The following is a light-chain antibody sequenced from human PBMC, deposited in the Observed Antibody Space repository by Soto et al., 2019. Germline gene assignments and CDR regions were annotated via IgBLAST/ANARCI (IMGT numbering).Light chain of an antibody. CDR3: QPYTRYSYS. CDR1: QSISSW. V-gene: IGKV1-5*01. Sequence: DIQMTQYPSTLSASVGDRVTITCRASQSISSWLAWYQEKPGKAPKLLIYDASSLESALPSRFSGSGSWTEFSISIPAVQPDAVATSYTQPYTRYSYSFGHGT. J-gene: IGKJ2*01. CDR2: DAS.